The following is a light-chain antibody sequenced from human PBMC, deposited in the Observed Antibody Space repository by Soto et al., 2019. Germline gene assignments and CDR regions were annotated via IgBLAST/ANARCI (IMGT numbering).Light chain of an antibody. V-gene: IGLV2-14*03. Sequence: QSALTQPASVSGSPGQSITISCTGTSSDVGGYNYVSWYQHHPGKAPKLMIYDVSNRPSGVSDRFSGSKSGNTASLTISGLQAEDEADYYCNSYTRSSTVVFDGGTKLTVL. CDR2: DVS. J-gene: IGLJ2*01. CDR1: SSDVGGYNY. CDR3: NSYTRSSTVV.